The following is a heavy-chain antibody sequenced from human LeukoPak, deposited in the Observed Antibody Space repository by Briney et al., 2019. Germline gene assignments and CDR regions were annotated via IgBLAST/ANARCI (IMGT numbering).Heavy chain of an antibody. CDR2: ISDSGGTT. D-gene: IGHD3-22*01. J-gene: IGHJ6*02. CDR3: ATDGSGYLSYSYYYDMDV. CDR1: GFTFSSYA. Sequence: GGSLRLSCAASGFTFSSYAMNWVHQAPGKGLEWVSAISDSGGTTYYADSVKGRFTISRDNSKNTLYLQMNSLRAEDTAVYYCATDGSGYLSYSYYYDMDVWGQGTTVTVSS. V-gene: IGHV3-23*01.